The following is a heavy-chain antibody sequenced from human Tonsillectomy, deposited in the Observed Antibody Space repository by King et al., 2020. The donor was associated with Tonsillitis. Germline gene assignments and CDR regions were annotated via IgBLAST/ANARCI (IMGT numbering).Heavy chain of an antibody. CDR1: GGSFSGYY. CDR3: ATRGVAGPLDY. D-gene: IGHD6-19*01. V-gene: IGHV4-34*01. Sequence: VQLQQWGEGLLKPSETLSLTCAVYGGSFSGYYWSWVRQPPGKGLEWIGEINHSGSTNYNPSLKSRVTISVDTSKNQFSLKLSSVTAADTAVYYCATRGVAGPLDYWGQGTLVTVSS. CDR2: INHSGST. J-gene: IGHJ4*02.